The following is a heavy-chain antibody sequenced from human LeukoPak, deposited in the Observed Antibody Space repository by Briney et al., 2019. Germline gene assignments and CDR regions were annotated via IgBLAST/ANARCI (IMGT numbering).Heavy chain of an antibody. V-gene: IGHV3-21*04. CDR2: ISSSNSYI. D-gene: IGHD1-26*01. J-gene: IGHJ4*02. CDR1: GFTFDDYA. CDR3: ARESGGSYYGTSDY. Sequence: PGGPLRLSCAASGFTFDDYAMHWVRQAPGKGLEWVSSISSSNSYIYCADSVKGRFTISRDNAKYSLYLQMSSLRAEDTALYYCARESGGSYYGTSDYWGQGTLVTVSS.